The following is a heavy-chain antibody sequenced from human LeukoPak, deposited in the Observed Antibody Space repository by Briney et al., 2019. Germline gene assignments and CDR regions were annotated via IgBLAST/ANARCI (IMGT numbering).Heavy chain of an antibody. CDR3: ARYDFRDRSLDY. CDR2: IYYSGNT. D-gene: IGHD4-17*01. V-gene: IGHV4-39*07. Sequence: SETLSLTCTVSGGSISSYYWGWIRQPPGKGLEWIASIYYSGNTYYNPSLKSRVTISVDTSNNQFSLKLSSVTAADTAVYYCARYDFRDRSLDYWGQGTLVTVSS. J-gene: IGHJ4*02. CDR1: GGSISSYY.